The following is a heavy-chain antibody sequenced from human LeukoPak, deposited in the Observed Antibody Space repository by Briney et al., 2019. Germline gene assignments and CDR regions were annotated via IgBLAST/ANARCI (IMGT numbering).Heavy chain of an antibody. V-gene: IGHV3-7*01. CDR2: IKQDGSEK. CDR3: ARDRESGGYDYFDY. Sequence: GGSLRLSCAASGFTFNNYAMSWVRQAPGKGLEWVANIKQDGSEKYYVDSVKGRFTISRDNAKNSLYLQMNSLRAEDTAVYYCARDRESGGYDYFDYWGQGTLVTVSS. CDR1: GFTFNNYA. J-gene: IGHJ4*02. D-gene: IGHD5-12*01.